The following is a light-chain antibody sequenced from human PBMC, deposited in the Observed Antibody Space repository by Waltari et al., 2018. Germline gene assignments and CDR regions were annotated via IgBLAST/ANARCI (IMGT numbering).Light chain of an antibody. Sequence: DIQMTQSPSSVSASVGDRVTITCRASQGISTWLAWYQQKPGKAPNLLISASSILQNGVPSRFSGSGSGTDFTLTISSLQPEDFATYYCQQTNSFPRTFGQGTKVEIK. J-gene: IGKJ1*01. V-gene: IGKV1-12*01. CDR1: QGISTW. CDR3: QQTNSFPRT. CDR2: ASS.